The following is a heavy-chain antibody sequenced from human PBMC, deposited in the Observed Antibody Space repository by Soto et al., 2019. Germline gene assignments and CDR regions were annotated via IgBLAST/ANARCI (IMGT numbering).Heavy chain of an antibody. D-gene: IGHD3-16*02. V-gene: IGHV1-46*03. CDR3: AREFKFYRQPKGWFDP. CDR2: INPSGGST. J-gene: IGHJ5*02. Sequence: GASVKVSCKASGYTFTSYYMHWVRQAPGQGLEWMGIINPSGGSTSYAQKFQGRVTMTRDTSTSTVYMELSSLRSEDTAVYYCAREFKFYRQPKGWFDPWGQGTLVTSPQ. CDR1: GYTFTSYY.